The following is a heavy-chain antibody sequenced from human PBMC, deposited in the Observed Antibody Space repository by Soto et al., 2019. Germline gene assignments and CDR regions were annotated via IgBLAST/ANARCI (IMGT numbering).Heavy chain of an antibody. J-gene: IGHJ4*02. D-gene: IGHD2-8*02. Sequence: PSETLSLTCAVYGGSFSGYYWTWIRQPPGTGLEWIGEINHSGSTNYNPSLKSRVTRSVDTSKNQFSLKLTSVTAADTAVYYCAREKITGLFDYWGKVNLVTV. CDR1: GGSFSGYY. CDR3: AREKITGLFDY. CDR2: INHSGST. V-gene: IGHV4-34*01.